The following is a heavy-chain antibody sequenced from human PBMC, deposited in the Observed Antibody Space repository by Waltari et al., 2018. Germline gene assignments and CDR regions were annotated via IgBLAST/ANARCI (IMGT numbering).Heavy chain of an antibody. CDR3: ARLYSGTRPPDF. D-gene: IGHD2-2*01. CDR1: GESINRDTYY. V-gene: IGHV4-39*01. Sequence: QLQLQESGPGLVKPWETLSLTCTVSGESINRDTYYCGCIRQPPGKGLEWIAGIFYRGSTYYNPSLKSRVTISVETSKNQFSLKLSSVTAADTAVYYCARLYSGTRPPDFWGQGTLVTVSS. CDR2: IFYRGST. J-gene: IGHJ4*02.